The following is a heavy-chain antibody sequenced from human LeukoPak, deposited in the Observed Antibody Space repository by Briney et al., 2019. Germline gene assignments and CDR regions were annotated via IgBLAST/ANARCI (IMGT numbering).Heavy chain of an antibody. CDR2: ISYDGSNK. CDR1: GSTFSIHA. CDR3: ARDKALLWFGDHGPNYGMDV. J-gene: IGHJ6*02. Sequence: PGGSLRLSCAASGSTFSIHAMRWVRQAPGKGLEWVAIISYDGSNKYYADSVKGRFIISRDNSKNTLYLQMNSLRAEDAAVYYCARDKALLWFGDHGPNYGMDVWGRGTTVTVSS. D-gene: IGHD3-10*01. V-gene: IGHV3-30-3*01.